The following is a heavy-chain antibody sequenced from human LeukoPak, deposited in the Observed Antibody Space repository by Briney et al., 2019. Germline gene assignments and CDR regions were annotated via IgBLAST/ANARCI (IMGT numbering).Heavy chain of an antibody. D-gene: IGHD6-19*01. V-gene: IGHV3-21*01. CDR1: GFTFSSYS. J-gene: IGHJ5*02. CDR2: ISSSSSYI. Sequence: PGGSLRLSCAASGFTFSSYSMNWVRQAPGKGLEWVSSISSSSSYIYYADSVKGRFTISRDNAKNSLYLQMNSLRAEDTAVYYCARSVEGGQWLVPTDWFDPWGQGTLVTVSS. CDR3: ARSVEGGQWLVPTDWFDP.